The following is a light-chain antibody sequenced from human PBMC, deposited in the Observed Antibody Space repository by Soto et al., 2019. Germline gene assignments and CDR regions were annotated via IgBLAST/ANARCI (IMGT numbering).Light chain of an antibody. V-gene: IGKV3-20*01. CDR3: QQYGSSPPIN. CDR1: QSVSSSY. Sequence: EIVLTHSPGTLSFSPLEIATLSCSASQSVSSSYLAWYQQKPGQAPRLLIYGASSRATGIPDRFSGSGSGTDFTLTISRLEPEDFAVYYCQQYGSSPPINFGQGTRLEIK. J-gene: IGKJ5*01. CDR2: GAS.